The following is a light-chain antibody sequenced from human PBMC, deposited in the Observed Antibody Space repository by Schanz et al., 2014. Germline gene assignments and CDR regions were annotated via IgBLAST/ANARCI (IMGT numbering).Light chain of an antibody. Sequence: DIQMTQSPSSLSASVGDRVTITCRASQSISSYLNWYQQKPGKAPKLLIYAASSLQSGVPSRFSGSGSGTDFTLTISSLQPDDFATYYCQQYNYYWGFGQGTKVEIK. CDR1: QSISSY. J-gene: IGKJ1*01. CDR3: QQYNYYWG. CDR2: AAS. V-gene: IGKV1-39*01.